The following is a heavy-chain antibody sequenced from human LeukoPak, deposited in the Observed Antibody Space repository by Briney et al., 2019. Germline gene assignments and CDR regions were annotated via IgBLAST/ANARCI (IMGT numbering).Heavy chain of an antibody. J-gene: IGHJ6*03. Sequence: SETLSLTCAVYGGSFSGYYWSWIRQPPGKGLEWIGEINHSGSTSYNPSLKSRVTISVDTSLKLSSVTAADTAVYYCARGNMYYYYMDVWGKGTTVTVSS. CDR2: INHSGST. V-gene: IGHV4-34*01. CDR3: ARGNMYYYYMDV. CDR1: GGSFSGYY.